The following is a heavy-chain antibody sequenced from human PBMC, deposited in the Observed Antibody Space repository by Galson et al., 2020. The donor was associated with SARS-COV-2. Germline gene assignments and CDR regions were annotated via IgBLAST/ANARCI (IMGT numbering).Heavy chain of an antibody. CDR3: ARHCVGSSCTIPNWFDP. CDR2: IYSGGNT. V-gene: IGHV3-66*04. J-gene: IGHJ5*02. CDR1: GFTVSSSH. Sequence: GESLKISCAASGFTVSSSHMSWVRQAPGKGLEWVAIIYSGGNTYYADSVKGRFSISRDNSKNTLFLQLSSLRAEDTATYYCARHCVGSSCTIPNWFDPWGQGTLVTVSS. D-gene: IGHD2-21*01.